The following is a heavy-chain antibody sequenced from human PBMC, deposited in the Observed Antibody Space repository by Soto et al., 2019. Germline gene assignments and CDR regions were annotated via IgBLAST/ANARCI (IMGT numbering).Heavy chain of an antibody. V-gene: IGHV3-23*01. CDR1: GFTFSSYA. CDR2: ISGSGGST. Sequence: GGSLRLSCAASGFTFSSYAMSWVRQAPGKGLEWVSAISGSGGSTYYADSVKGRLTITRDNAKNTLYLQMNSLRAEDTAIYYCGKDPNGDYFGAFDFWGQGTMVTVSS. CDR3: GKDPNGDYFGAFDF. J-gene: IGHJ3*01. D-gene: IGHD4-17*01.